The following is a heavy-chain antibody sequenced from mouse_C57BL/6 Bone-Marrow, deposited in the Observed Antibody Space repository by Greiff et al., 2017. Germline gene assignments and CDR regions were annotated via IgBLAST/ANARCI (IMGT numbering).Heavy chain of an antibody. CDR3: GRNDYGNYPFDY. CDR2: INPSSGYT. Sequence: VQLQQSGAELAKPGASVKLSCKASGYTFTSYWMHWVKQRPGQGLEWIGYINPSSGYTKYNQKFKDKATLTADKSSSPAYMQLSSLTYEDSAVYYCGRNDYGNYPFDYWGQGTTLTVSS. V-gene: IGHV1-7*01. CDR1: GYTFTSYW. J-gene: IGHJ2*01. D-gene: IGHD2-1*01.